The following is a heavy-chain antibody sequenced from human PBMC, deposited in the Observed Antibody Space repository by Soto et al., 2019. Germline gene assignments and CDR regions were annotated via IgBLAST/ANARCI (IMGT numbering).Heavy chain of an antibody. D-gene: IGHD3-22*01. CDR2: LSGSGIST. Sequence: GGSLRLSCAASGFTFSSYAMSWVRQAPGKGLEWVSALSGSGISTYYADTVKGRFTISRDNSRNTLYLQMNSLRAEDTAVYYCATSYDSSGYDYWGQGTLVPVSS. CDR1: GFTFSSYA. V-gene: IGHV3-23*01. CDR3: ATSYDSSGYDY. J-gene: IGHJ4*02.